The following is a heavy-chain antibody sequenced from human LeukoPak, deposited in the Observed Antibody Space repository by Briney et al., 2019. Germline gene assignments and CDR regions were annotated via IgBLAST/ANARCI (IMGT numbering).Heavy chain of an antibody. CDR3: SREDY. CDR1: GYTFTGYY. CDR2: INPNIGGT. V-gene: IGHV1-2*02. Sequence: ASVKVSCKAFGYTFTGYYMHWVRQAPGQGLEWMGWINPNIGGTEYAQKFQGRVTMTRDTSITTVYMELSRLRSDDTAVYYCSREDYWGQGTLVTVSS. J-gene: IGHJ4*02.